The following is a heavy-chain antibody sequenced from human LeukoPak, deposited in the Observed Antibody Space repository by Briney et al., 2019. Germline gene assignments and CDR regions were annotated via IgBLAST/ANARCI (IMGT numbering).Heavy chain of an antibody. V-gene: IGHV4-59*08. D-gene: IGHD5-12*01. CDR1: GGSISSYY. Sequence: SETLSLTCTVSGGSISSYYWSWIRQPPGKGLEWIGYIYYSGSTNYNPSLKSRVTISVDTSKNQFSLKLSSVTAADTAVYYCARHSGYDVYYFDYWGQGTLVTVSS. CDR2: IYYSGST. CDR3: ARHSGYDVYYFDY. J-gene: IGHJ4*02.